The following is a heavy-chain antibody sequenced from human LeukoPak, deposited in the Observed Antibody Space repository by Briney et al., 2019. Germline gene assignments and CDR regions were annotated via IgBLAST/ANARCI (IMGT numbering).Heavy chain of an antibody. V-gene: IGHV3-23*01. CDR3: ANNEARAMALCLN. CDR1: GVTLGTYA. D-gene: IGHD5-18*01. Sequence: PGGPLRLSCAASGVTLGTYAMSWARQAPGKGLEWVSGISSSGSGGNTYYADSVKGRFTISRDSSKNTLFLHMNTLRAEDTAVYYCANNEARAMALCLNWGQGTLVIVSS. CDR2: ISSSGSGGNT. J-gene: IGHJ4*02.